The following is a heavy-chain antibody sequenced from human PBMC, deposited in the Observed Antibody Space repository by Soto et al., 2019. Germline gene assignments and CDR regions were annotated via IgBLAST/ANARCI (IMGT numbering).Heavy chain of an antibody. D-gene: IGHD1-26*01. J-gene: IGHJ6*02. CDR2: ISYDGSNK. CDR3: AKGWSGSRAHYYYGMDV. Sequence: QPGGSLRLSCAASGFTFSSYGMHWVRQAPGKGLEWVAVISYDGSNKYYADSVKGRFTISRDNSKNTLYLQMNSLRAEDTAVYYCAKGWSGSRAHYYYGMDVWGQGTTVTVSS. CDR1: GFTFSSYG. V-gene: IGHV3-30*18.